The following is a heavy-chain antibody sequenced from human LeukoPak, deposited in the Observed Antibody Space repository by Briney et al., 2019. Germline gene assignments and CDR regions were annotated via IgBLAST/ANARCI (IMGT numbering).Heavy chain of an antibody. CDR1: GYTFTSYY. CDR3: ARDGTPIHSSGWVYMDI. D-gene: IGHD6-25*01. J-gene: IGHJ6*04. Sequence: VASVKVSCKASGYTFTSYYMHWVRQAPGQGLEWMGIINPSGGSTSYAQKFQGRVTMTRDMSTSTVYMELSSLRSEDTAVYYCARDGTPIHSSGWVYMDIWGKGTTVTISS. V-gene: IGHV1-46*01. CDR2: INPSGGST.